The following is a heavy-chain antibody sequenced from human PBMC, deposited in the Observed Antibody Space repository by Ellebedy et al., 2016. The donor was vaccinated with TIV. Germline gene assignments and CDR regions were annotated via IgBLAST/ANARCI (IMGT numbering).Heavy chain of an antibody. CDR1: GGSISSSTYY. J-gene: IGHJ6*02. Sequence: SETLSLTXTVSGGSISSSTYYWGWIRQPPGKGPEWIVNIYFSGATFYNPSLKSRVTISVDTSKNQFSLKLSSVTAADTALYYCARYRSGIVVVPAHYGMDVWGQGTTVTVSS. D-gene: IGHD2-2*01. CDR2: IYFSGAT. CDR3: ARYRSGIVVVPAHYGMDV. V-gene: IGHV4-39*01.